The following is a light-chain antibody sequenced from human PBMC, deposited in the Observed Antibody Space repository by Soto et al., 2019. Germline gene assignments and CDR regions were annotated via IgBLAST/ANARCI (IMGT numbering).Light chain of an antibody. CDR1: TGAVTSGHY. J-gene: IGLJ3*02. CDR3: LLYYGGAHWV. V-gene: IGLV7-43*01. Sequence: QAVVTQEPSLTVSPGGTVTLTCASNTGAVTSGHYPNWFQQKPGQAPRTLIYETSNKHSWTPARFSGSLLGGKAAPTLSGVQPEDEAEYYCLLYYGGAHWVFGGGTKVTVL. CDR2: ETS.